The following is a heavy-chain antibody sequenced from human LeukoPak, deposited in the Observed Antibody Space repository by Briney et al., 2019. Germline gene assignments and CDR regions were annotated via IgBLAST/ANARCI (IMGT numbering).Heavy chain of an antibody. D-gene: IGHD3-22*01. J-gene: IGHJ4*02. Sequence: SVKVSCKASGITFSYCTISWVRQAPGQGLEWMGRIIPIFGTADYAQRFQGRVTMTTDESTNTAYMELSSLRSEDTAVYYCAREPVPRSSGLQYWGQGTLVTVSS. CDR1: GITFSYCT. CDR3: AREPVPRSSGLQY. CDR2: IIPIFGTA. V-gene: IGHV1-69*05.